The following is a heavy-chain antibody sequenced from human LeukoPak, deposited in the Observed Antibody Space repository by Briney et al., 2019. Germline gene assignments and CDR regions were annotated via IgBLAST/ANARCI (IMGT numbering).Heavy chain of an antibody. CDR1: GGSISTYH. CDR2: MQSTGNS. V-gene: IGHV4-59*01. J-gene: IGHJ4*02. CDR3: ARDKQHSYGRYFDH. D-gene: IGHD5-18*01. Sequence: SETLSPTCTVSGGSISTYHWNWIRKSPGKGLEWIGYMQSTGNSNYNPSLKSRVTMSVDMSRNQIVLNLSSVTAADTAVYFCARDKQHSYGRYFDHWGKGTLVTVSS.